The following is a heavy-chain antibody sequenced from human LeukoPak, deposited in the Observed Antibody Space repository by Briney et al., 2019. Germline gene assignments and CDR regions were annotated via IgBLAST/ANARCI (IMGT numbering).Heavy chain of an antibody. J-gene: IGHJ4*02. CDR1: GFTFSSYG. D-gene: IGHD6-13*01. Sequence: GGSLRLSCAASGFTFSSYGMHWVRQAPGKGLEWVVFIRYDGSNKYYADSVKGRFTISRDNSKNTLYLQMNSLRAEDTAVYYCAKDLVRGSSWYASNFDYWGQGTLVTVSS. CDR2: IRYDGSNK. CDR3: AKDLVRGSSWYASNFDY. V-gene: IGHV3-30*02.